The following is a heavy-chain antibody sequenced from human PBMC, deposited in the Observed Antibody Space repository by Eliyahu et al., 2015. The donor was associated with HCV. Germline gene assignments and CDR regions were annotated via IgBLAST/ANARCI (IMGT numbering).Heavy chain of an antibody. Sequence: EVQLVXSGGGLVLPGGSLRXSCAATGFSXXDYWMHWVRQAPGKGLVWVSRINSDGSITIYADSVKGRFTISRDNAKNTVSLQMNTLRGEDTAVYYCARSDRIVRATGFDPWGQGTLVTVSS. D-gene: IGHD1-26*01. CDR3: ARSDRIVRATGFDP. CDR2: INSDGSIT. J-gene: IGHJ5*02. V-gene: IGHV3-74*01. CDR1: GFSXXDYW.